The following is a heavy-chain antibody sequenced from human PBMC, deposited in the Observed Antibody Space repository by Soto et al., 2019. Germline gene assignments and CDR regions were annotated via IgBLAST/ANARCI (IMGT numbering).Heavy chain of an antibody. CDR1: GGSVSSGTYS. CDR3: VRAYGLFDF. CDR2: VYHTGST. Sequence: SETLSLTCSVSGGSVSSGTYSWGWIRQTPGKGLEWIGNVYHTGSTYYNPSLKSRLTIPLDASKNRLSLSLTSVTAADTAVYYCVRAYGLFDFWGQGIMVTVYS. D-gene: IGHD3-10*01. V-gene: IGHV4-39*02. J-gene: IGHJ4*02.